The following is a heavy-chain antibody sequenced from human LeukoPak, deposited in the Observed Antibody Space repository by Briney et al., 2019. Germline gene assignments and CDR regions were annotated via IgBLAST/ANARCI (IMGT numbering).Heavy chain of an antibody. J-gene: IGHJ4*02. Sequence: PSETLSLTCAVYGGSFSGYYWSWIRQPPGKGLEWIGEINHSGSTNYNPSLKSRVTISVDTSKNQFSLKLSSVTAADTAVYYCARGPVRVAVYWGQGTLATVSS. V-gene: IGHV4-34*01. D-gene: IGHD3-10*01. CDR2: INHSGST. CDR1: GGSFSGYY. CDR3: ARGPVRVAVY.